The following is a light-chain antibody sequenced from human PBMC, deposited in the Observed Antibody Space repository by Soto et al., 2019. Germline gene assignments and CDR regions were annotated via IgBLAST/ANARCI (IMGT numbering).Light chain of an antibody. CDR1: SSNIGDNP. CDR2: IND. J-gene: IGLJ1*01. Sequence: QSVPTQPPSASGTPGQTVTISCSGSSSNIGDNPVNWYQQLPGAAPKLLIYINDQRPSGVPDRFSGSKSGTSASLAISGLQPEDEADYYCAAWDDSLNALFGTGTKVTV. V-gene: IGLV1-44*01. CDR3: AAWDDSLNAL.